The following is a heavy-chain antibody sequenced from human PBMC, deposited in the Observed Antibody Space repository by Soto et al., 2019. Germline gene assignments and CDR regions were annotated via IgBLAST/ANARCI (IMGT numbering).Heavy chain of an antibody. CDR1: GYTFTGYY. CDR3: ASPQNWARDAFDI. CDR2: INPNSGGT. J-gene: IGHJ3*02. V-gene: IGHV1-2*02. Sequence: GASVKVSCKASGYTFTGYYMHWVRQAPGQGLEGMGWINPNSGGTNYAQKFQGRVTMTRDTSISTAYMELSRLRSDDTAVYYCASPQNWARDAFDIWGQGTMVTVSS. D-gene: IGHD7-27*01.